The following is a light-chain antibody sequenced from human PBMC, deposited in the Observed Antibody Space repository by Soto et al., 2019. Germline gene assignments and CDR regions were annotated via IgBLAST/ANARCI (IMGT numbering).Light chain of an antibody. CDR2: AAS. V-gene: IGKV1-39*01. CDR1: QSVSRY. CDR3: QQSYITPPIT. Sequence: DIPMSQSPSSLSASVGDRVTITCRASQSVSRYLNWYQHKPGKAPKLLINAASNLRSGVPSRFSGSGSGTDFTLTIDGLQPEDFAVYYCQQSYITPPITFGQGTRLEIK. J-gene: IGKJ5*01.